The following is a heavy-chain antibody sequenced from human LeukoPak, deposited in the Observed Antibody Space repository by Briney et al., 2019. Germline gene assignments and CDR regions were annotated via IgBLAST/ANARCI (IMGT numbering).Heavy chain of an antibody. V-gene: IGHV4-39*01. CDR3: ARLWRAAIDY. CDR1: GGSFSSSSYY. CDR2: FYYSGST. D-gene: IGHD1-1*01. J-gene: IGHJ4*02. Sequence: PSETLSLTCTVVSGGSFSSSSYYWGWIRQPPGKGLEWIGSFYYSGSTYYNPSLKSRVTISADTSKNQFSLKLSSVTAADTAVYYCARLWRAAIDYGGQGILVTVSS.